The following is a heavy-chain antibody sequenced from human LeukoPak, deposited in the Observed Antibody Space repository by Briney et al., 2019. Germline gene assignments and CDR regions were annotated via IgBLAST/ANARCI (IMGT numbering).Heavy chain of an antibody. J-gene: IGHJ3*02. Sequence: SETLSLTCNVFGSISTYHWSWIRQPPGKGLEWIGYINYNGRTNYNPSLKSRVTISVDTSKNQFSLNLSSVTAADTAVYYCARVRGYGGNFIRAFDIWGQGTMVTVSS. V-gene: IGHV4-59*01. CDR2: INYNGRT. CDR3: ARVRGYGGNFIRAFDI. D-gene: IGHD4-23*01. CDR1: GSISTYH.